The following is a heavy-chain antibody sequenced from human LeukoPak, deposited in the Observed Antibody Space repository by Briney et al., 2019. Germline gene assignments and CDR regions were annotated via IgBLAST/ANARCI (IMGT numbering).Heavy chain of an antibody. J-gene: IGHJ4*02. CDR3: ARVRDGYNFGYFDY. Sequence: PSETLSLTCAVSGFSISSGNYWGWIRQPPGKGLEWIGSIYHSESTYYNPSLKSRVTISVDTSTNQFSLKLRSVTAADTAVYYCARVRDGYNFGYFDYWGQGTLVTVSS. D-gene: IGHD5-24*01. CDR2: IYHSEST. V-gene: IGHV4-38-2*01. CDR1: GFSISSGNY.